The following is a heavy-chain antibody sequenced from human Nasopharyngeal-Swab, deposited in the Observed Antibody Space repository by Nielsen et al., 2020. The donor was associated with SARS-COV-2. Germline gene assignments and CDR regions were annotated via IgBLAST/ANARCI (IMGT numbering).Heavy chain of an antibody. V-gene: IGHV3-30*18. CDR2: ISYDGSNK. CDR3: AKDLVGATPLDY. J-gene: IGHJ4*02. CDR1: GFTFSSYG. D-gene: IGHD1-26*01. Sequence: GESLKISCAASGFTFSSYGMHWVRQAPGKGLEWVAVISYDGSNKYYADSVKGRFTISRDNYKNTLYLQMNSLRAEDTAVYYCAKDLVGATPLDYWGQGTLVTVSS.